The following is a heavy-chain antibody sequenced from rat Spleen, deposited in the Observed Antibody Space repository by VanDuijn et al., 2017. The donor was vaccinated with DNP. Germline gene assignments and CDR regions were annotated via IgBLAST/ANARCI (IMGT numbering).Heavy chain of an antibody. Sequence: EVQLVESGGGLVQPGRSLKLSCAASGFTFSAYYMAWVRQAPAKGLEWVAYIGSAAYAPYYGDSVKGRFTISRDNAKSSLYLQMNSLKSEDTATYYGARGIYYYSSWPDYWGQGVMVTVSS. J-gene: IGHJ2*01. CDR1: GFTFSAYY. D-gene: IGHD1-2*01. CDR2: IGSAAYAP. V-gene: IGHV5-20*01. CDR3: ARGIYYYSSWPDY.